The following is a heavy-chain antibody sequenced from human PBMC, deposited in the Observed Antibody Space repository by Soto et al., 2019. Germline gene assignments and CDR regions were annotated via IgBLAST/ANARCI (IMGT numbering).Heavy chain of an antibody. V-gene: IGHV1-18*01. J-gene: IGHJ4*02. CDR3: ARDLTRFCSGGSCPFSM. D-gene: IGHD2-15*01. Sequence: QAQLVQSGAEVKKPGASVKVACTASEDIFNNFGITWVRQAPGQGLEWLGWVSYYNGNTNYAHRLQGRVFMTTDTATSTAYLELGSLTFNDTAVYYCARDLTRFCSGGSCPFSMWGQGTQVIVSS. CDR1: EDIFNNFG. CDR2: VSYYNGNT.